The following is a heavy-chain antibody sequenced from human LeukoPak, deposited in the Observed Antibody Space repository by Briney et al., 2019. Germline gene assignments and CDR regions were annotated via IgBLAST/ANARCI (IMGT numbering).Heavy chain of an antibody. CDR2: ISGSGGST. D-gene: IGHD3-22*01. J-gene: IGHJ4*02. CDR1: GFTFSSYA. CDR3: AKDLTVSRVVVITTDLDC. Sequence: GGSLRLSCAASGFTFSSYAMSWVRQAPGKGLEWVSAISGSGGSTYYADSVKGRFTISRDNSKNTLYLQMNSLRAEDMAVYYCAKDLTVSRVVVITTDLDCWGQGTLVTVSS. V-gene: IGHV3-23*01.